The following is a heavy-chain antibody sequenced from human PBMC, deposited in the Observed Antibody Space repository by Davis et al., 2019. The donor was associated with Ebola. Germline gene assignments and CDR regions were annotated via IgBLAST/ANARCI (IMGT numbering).Heavy chain of an antibody. CDR2: IYHSGST. J-gene: IGHJ4*02. V-gene: IGHV4-4*02. Sequence: MPSETLSLTCAVSGGSISSSNWWRWVRQPPGKGLEWIGEIYHSGSTNYNPSLKSRVTISVDTSKNQFSLKLSSVTAADTAVYYCARDGVGATIVLYYFDYWGQGTLVTVSS. CDR3: ARDGVGATIVLYYFDY. CDR1: GGSISSSNW. D-gene: IGHD1-26*01.